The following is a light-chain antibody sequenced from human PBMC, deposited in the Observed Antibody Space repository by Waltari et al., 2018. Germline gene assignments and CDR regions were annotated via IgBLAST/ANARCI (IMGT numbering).Light chain of an antibody. CDR2: DVR. CDR1: NSDVGAYNY. J-gene: IGLJ2*01. CDR3: SSYTTSGTVV. Sequence: QSALTQPASVSGSPGQSITISCPGTNSDVGAYNYVSWYQQHPGKVPKVMIYDVRNRPSGVSNRFSGSKSGNTASLTISGLQAEDEADYYCSSYTTSGTVVFGGGTK. V-gene: IGLV2-14*03.